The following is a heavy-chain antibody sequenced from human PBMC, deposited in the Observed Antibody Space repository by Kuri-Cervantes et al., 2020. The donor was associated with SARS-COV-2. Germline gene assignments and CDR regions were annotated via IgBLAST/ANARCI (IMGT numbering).Heavy chain of an antibody. J-gene: IGHJ4*02. CDR2: ISYDGNNL. Sequence: GESLKISCVASGFIFSNYAMHWVRQAPGKGLEWVAIISYDGNNLYADAVKGRFTISRDNSKNTLDLQMNSLRADDTAVYYCASPGLPPAAPFDYWGQGILVTVSS. V-gene: IGHV3-33*08. CDR3: ASPGLPPAAPFDY. D-gene: IGHD2-2*01. CDR1: GFIFSNYA.